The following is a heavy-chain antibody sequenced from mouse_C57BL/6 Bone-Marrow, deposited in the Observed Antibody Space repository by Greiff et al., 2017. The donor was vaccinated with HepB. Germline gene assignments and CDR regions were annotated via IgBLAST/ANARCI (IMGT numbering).Heavy chain of an antibody. J-gene: IGHJ1*03. D-gene: IGHD2-3*01. Sequence: VQLQQSGAELVRPGASVKLSCTASGFNIKDDYMHWVKQRPEQGLEWIGWIDPENGDTEYASKFQGKATITADTSSNTAYLQLSSLTSEDTAVYYVTTAFYDGYYWYFDVWGTGTTVTVSS. CDR3: TTAFYDGYYWYFDV. CDR2: IDPENGDT. CDR1: GFNIKDDY. V-gene: IGHV14-4*01.